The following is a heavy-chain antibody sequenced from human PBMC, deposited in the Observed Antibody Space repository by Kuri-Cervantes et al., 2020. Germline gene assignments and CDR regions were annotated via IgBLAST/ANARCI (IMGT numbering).Heavy chain of an antibody. D-gene: IGHD2-15*01. CDR3: ARAPEYCSGGSCYFGEGSSYYYYMDV. V-gene: IGHV1-8*02. CDR2: RNPKSCKK. J-gene: IGHJ6*03. Sequence: ASVNVSCKASGYTFTSYDINWVRQAAGQGLEWMGWRNPKSCKKGYAQKFQGRVTMTRNTSTSTAYMELSRLRSEDTAVYYCARAPEYCSGGSCYFGEGSSYYYYMDVWGKGTTVTVSS. CDR1: GYTFTSYD.